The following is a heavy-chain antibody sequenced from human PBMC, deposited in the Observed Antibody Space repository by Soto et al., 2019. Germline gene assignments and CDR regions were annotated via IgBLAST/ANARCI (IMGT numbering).Heavy chain of an antibody. CDR2: INPKSGGT. V-gene: IGHV1-2*02. CDR1: GYTFTDYV. Sequence: ASVKVSCKASGYTFTDYVIHWVRQAPGQGLEWMGWINPKSGGTNYAPNFQGRVTMTRETSTSTAYMELTWLRFDDTAARYCVRSRRSTAIQDDHWGQ. D-gene: IGHD2-21*02. J-gene: IGHJ4*01. CDR3: VRSRRSTAIQDDH.